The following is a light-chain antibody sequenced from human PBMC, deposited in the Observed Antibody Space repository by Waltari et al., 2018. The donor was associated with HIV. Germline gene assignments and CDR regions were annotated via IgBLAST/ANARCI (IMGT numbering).Light chain of an antibody. Sequence: QSVLTQPPSVSGAPGQRVTISCTGSSSNIWAGYDVHWYHQLPRTAPKLLIYGNSNRPSGVPDRFSGSKSGTSASLAITGLQAEDEADYYCQSYDGSLSGSIFGGGTKLTVL. V-gene: IGLV1-40*01. J-gene: IGLJ2*01. CDR3: QSYDGSLSGSI. CDR2: GNS. CDR1: SSNIWAGYD.